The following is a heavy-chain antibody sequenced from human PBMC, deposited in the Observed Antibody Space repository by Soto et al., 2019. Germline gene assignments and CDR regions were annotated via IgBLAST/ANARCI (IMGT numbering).Heavy chain of an antibody. Sequence: SETLSLTCAVSSGSISSSNWWSWVRQPPGKGLEWIGEIYHSWSTNYNPSLKSRVTISVDKSKNQFSLKLSSVTAADTAVYYCARDSVDIVATIHGGYYYYMDVWGKGTTVTVSS. V-gene: IGHV4-4*02. CDR2: IYHSWST. J-gene: IGHJ6*03. CDR3: ARDSVDIVATIHGGYYYYMDV. D-gene: IGHD5-12*01. CDR1: SGSISSSNW.